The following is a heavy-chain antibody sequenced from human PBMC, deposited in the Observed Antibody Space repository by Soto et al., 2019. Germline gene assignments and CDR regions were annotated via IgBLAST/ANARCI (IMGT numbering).Heavy chain of an antibody. CDR3: AGMKEWELRYYYYGMHV. CDR1: GGTFSSYA. D-gene: IGHD1-26*01. J-gene: IGHJ6*02. CDR2: IIPIFGTA. V-gene: IGHV1-69*01. Sequence: QVQLVQSGAEEKQPGSSVKVSCKASGGTFSSYAISWVRQAPGQGLEWMGGIIPIFGTANYAQKFQGRVTITADESTSTAYMELSSMRSEDTVMYYCAGMKEWELRYYYYGMHVWGQGTTVTDS.